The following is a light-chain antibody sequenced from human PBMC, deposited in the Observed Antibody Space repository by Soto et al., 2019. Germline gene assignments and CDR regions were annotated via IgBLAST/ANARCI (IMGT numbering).Light chain of an antibody. Sequence: EIVLTQSPGTLSLSPGERATLSCRASQSVSSIYLAWYQQKPGQAPRLLIYGASSRATGIPDRFSGRGSGTDFTLTISRLDAEDFAVYYCQQYGTSPTWTFGQGTKVEIK. CDR3: QQYGTSPTWT. V-gene: IGKV3-20*01. CDR2: GAS. J-gene: IGKJ1*01. CDR1: QSVSSIY.